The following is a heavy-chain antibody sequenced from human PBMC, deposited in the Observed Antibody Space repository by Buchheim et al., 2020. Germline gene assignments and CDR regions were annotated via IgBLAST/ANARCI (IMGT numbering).Heavy chain of an antibody. Sequence: QVQLVESGGGVVQPGRSLRLSCAASGFTFSSYGMHWVRQAPGKGLEWVAVISYDGSNKYYADSVKGRFTISRDNSKNTLYLQMNSLRAEDTAVYYCAKDPAQPGYHWYFDLWGRGTL. J-gene: IGHJ2*01. D-gene: IGHD5-18*01. CDR2: ISYDGSNK. CDR1: GFTFSSYG. CDR3: AKDPAQPGYHWYFDL. V-gene: IGHV3-30*18.